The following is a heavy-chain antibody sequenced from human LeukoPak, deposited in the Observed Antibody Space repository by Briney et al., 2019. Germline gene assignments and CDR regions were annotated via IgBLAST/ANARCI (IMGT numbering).Heavy chain of an antibody. D-gene: IGHD5-12*01. V-gene: IGHV3-21*05. Sequence: PGGSLRLSCVASGFTFSSYEMNWVRQAPGKGLEWVSYISSSSSYIYYADSVKGRFTISRDNAKNSLYLQMNSLRAEDTAVYYCARRVKGTWLRLLGYTEEEEPNWFDPWGQGTLVTVSS. CDR2: ISSSSSYI. CDR1: GFTFSSYE. J-gene: IGHJ5*02. CDR3: ARRVKGTWLRLLGYTEEEEPNWFDP.